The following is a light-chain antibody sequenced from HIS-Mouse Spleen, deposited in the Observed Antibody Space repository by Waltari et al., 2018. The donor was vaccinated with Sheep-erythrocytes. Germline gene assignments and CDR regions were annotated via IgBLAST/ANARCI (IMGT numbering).Light chain of an antibody. CDR2: DVS. J-gene: IGLJ1*01. CDR3: CSYAGSYNHV. Sequence: QSALTQPRSVSGSPGQSVTISCTGTRSDVGGYNYVSWYQQNPDKAPKLMIYDVSKRPSGVPDRCSVSKSGNTASLTISGFQAEDEADYYCCSYAGSYNHVFATGTKVTVL. V-gene: IGLV2-11*01. CDR1: RSDVGGYNY.